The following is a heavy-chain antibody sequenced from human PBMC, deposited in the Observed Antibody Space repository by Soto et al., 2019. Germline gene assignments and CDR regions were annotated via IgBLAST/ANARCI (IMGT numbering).Heavy chain of an antibody. D-gene: IGHD6-13*01. V-gene: IGHV4-39*01. CDR1: GGSISSSSYY. Sequence: QLQLQESGPGLVKPSETLSLTCTVSGGSISSSSYYWGWIRQPPGKGREWSGSIYYSGSTYYNPSLKSRVTISVDTSKNQFSLKLSSLTAADTAVYYCARRGSSSWYGYWGQGTLGTVSS. J-gene: IGHJ4*02. CDR2: IYYSGST. CDR3: ARRGSSSWYGY.